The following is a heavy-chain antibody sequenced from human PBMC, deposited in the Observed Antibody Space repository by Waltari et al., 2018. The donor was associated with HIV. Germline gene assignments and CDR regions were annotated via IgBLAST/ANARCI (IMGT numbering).Heavy chain of an antibody. D-gene: IGHD1-1*01. V-gene: IGHV3-11*01. CDR1: GFTFRASH. CDR2: ISSSGSTI. CDR3: AREGAGTPHY. Sequence: QVQLVESGGGVVKPGGPLSLSGAASGFTFRASHMSWIRQAPGEGLEWVSYISSSGSTIYYADSVKGRFTISRDNAKNSLYLQMNSLRAEDTAVYYCAREGAGTPHYWGQGTLVTVSS. J-gene: IGHJ4*02.